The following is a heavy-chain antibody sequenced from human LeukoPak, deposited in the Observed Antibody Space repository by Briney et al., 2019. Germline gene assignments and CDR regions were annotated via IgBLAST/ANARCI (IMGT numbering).Heavy chain of an antibody. CDR3: ARDPDGDSPLAGFDY. D-gene: IGHD4-17*01. CDR1: GGSISSYY. CDR2: IYYSGST. J-gene: IGHJ4*02. V-gene: IGHV4-59*01. Sequence: SETLSLTCTVSGGSISSYYWSWIRQPPGKGLEWIGYIYYSGSTNYNPSLKSRVTISVDTSKNQFSLKLSPVTAADTAVYYCARDPDGDSPLAGFDYWGQGTLVTVSS.